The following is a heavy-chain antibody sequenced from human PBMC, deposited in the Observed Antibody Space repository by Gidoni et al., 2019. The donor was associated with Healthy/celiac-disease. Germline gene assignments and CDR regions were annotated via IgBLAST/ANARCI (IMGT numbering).Heavy chain of an antibody. CDR2: IYYSGST. Sequence: QVQLQESGPGLVKPSETLSLTCTVSGGSISSYYWSWIRQPPGKGLEWLGYIYYSGSTNYNPALKIRVTISVDTSKNQFSLKLSYVTAADTAVYYCARLYDGGYVGAYWGQGTLVTVSS. CDR3: ARLYDGGYVGAY. D-gene: IGHD5-12*01. V-gene: IGHV4-59*01. J-gene: IGHJ4*02. CDR1: GGSISSYY.